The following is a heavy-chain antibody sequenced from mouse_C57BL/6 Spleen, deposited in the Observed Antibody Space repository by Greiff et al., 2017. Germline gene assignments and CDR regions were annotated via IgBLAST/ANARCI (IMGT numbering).Heavy chain of an antibody. V-gene: IGHV1-82*01. Sequence: QVQLQQSGPELVKPGASVKISCKASGYAFSSSWMNWVKQRPGKGREWIGRIYPGDGDTNYNGKFKGKATLTADKSSSTAYMQHSSLTSEDSAVYYCARSDSAYAMDYWGQGTSVTVSS. CDR3: ARSDSAYAMDY. J-gene: IGHJ4*01. CDR1: GYAFSSSW. D-gene: IGHD6-1*01. CDR2: IYPGDGDT.